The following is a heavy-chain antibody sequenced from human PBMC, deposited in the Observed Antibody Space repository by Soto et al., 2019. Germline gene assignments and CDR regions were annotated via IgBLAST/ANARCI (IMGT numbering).Heavy chain of an antibody. V-gene: IGHV1-2*04. CDR2: INPNSGGT. CDR1: GYTFTGYY. J-gene: IGHJ3*02. D-gene: IGHD6-13*01. Sequence: ASVKVSCKASGYTFTGYYMHWVRQAPGQGLEWMGWINPNSGGTNYAQKFQGWVTMTRDTSISTAYMELSRLRSDDTAGYYCARGLAYSSPAALVFDIGGQGTMVTVSS. CDR3: ARGLAYSSPAALVFDI.